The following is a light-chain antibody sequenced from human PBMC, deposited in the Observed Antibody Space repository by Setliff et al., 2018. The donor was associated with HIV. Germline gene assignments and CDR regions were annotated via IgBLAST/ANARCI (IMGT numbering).Light chain of an antibody. CDR2: STY. CDR3: AAWDDSLHGYV. J-gene: IGLJ1*01. CDR1: SSNVGDNA. V-gene: IGLV1-44*01. Sequence: QSVLTQPPSASGAPGQRVTISCSGSSSNVGDNAVSWYQQFPGTAPKLLIYSTYPRPSGVPDRFSGSKSGTSASLAISGLHSEDEADYYCAAWDDSLHGYVFGSGTKVTVL.